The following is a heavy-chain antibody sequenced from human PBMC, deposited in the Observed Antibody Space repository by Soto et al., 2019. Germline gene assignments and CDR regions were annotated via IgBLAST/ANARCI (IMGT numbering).Heavy chain of an antibody. CDR2: IYYSGST. V-gene: IGHV4-59*01. CDR1: GGSISSYY. D-gene: IGHD6-13*01. J-gene: IGHJ6*02. Sequence: SETQSLTCTVSGGSISSYYWSWIRQPPWKGLEWIGYIYYSGSTNYNPSLKSRVTISVDTSKNQFSLKLSSVTAADTAVYYCARSVSSSWAPTYGMDVWGQGTTVTVSS. CDR3: ARSVSSSWAPTYGMDV.